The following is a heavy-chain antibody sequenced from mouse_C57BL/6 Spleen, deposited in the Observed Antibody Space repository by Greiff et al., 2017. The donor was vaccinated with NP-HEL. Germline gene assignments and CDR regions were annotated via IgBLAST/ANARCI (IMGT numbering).Heavy chain of an antibody. V-gene: IGHV1-55*01. CDR1: GYTFTSYW. Sequence: VQLQQPGAELVKPGASVKMSCKASGYTFTSYWITWVKQRPGQGLEWIGDIYPGSGSTNYNEKFKSKATLTVDTSSSTAYMQLSSLTSEDSAVYYCARCPRYGSSYAYFDVWGTGTTVTVSS. J-gene: IGHJ1*03. D-gene: IGHD1-1*01. CDR3: ARCPRYGSSYAYFDV. CDR2: IYPGSGST.